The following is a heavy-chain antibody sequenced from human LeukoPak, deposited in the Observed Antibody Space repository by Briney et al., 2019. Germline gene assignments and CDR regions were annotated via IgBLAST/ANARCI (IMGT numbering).Heavy chain of an antibody. CDR3: ARDGPDSSGYVILDY. V-gene: IGHV3-74*01. J-gene: IGHJ4*02. Sequence: QTGGSLRLSCAASGFTFSSYWMHWVRQAPGKGLVWVSRISSDGGGTTYADSVKGRFTISRDNAKNTLYLQMNSLRAEDTAVYYCARDGPDSSGYVILDYWGQGTLVTVSS. CDR2: ISSDGGGT. CDR1: GFTFSSYW. D-gene: IGHD3-22*01.